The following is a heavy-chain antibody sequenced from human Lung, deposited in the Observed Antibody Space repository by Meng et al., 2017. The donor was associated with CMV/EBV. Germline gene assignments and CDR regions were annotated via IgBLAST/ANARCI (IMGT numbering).Heavy chain of an antibody. CDR1: GGSISSYF. CDR2: IYYSGST. CDR3: ARDLTREVAWGFDP. Sequence: SETLSLXCTVSGGSISSYFWSWIRQPPGKGLEWIGYIYYSGSTNYNPSLKSRVTISVDTSKNQFSLKLSSVTAADTAVYYCARDLTREVAWGFDPWCQGTLVTVSS. D-gene: IGHD7-27*01. V-gene: IGHV4-59*01. J-gene: IGHJ5*02.